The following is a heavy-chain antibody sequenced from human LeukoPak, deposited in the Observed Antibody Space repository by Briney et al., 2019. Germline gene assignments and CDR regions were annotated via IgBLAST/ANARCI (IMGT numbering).Heavy chain of an antibody. CDR1: GFTFSSYG. J-gene: IGHJ4*02. D-gene: IGHD3-22*01. CDR3: AKDRSYYDSSGYPTLDY. V-gene: IGHV3-30*18. Sequence: AGGSLRLSCAASGFTFSSYGMHWVRQAPGKGLEWVAVISYDGSNKYYADSVKGRFTISRDNSKNTLYLQMNSLRAEDTAVYYCAKDRSYYDSSGYPTLDYWGQGTLVTVSS. CDR2: ISYDGSNK.